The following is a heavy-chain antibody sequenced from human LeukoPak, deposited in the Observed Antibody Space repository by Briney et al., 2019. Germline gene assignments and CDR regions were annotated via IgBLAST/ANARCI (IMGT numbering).Heavy chain of an antibody. CDR3: ARDVGYCSGGSCFPLDY. CDR1: GGSISSYY. Sequence: KTSETLSLTCTVSGGSISSYYWNWIRQPPGKGLEWIGYIYNSGSTNNNPSLKSRVTISVDTSKKQFSLKLSSVTAADTAVYYCARDVGYCSGGSCFPLDYWGQGTLVTVSS. D-gene: IGHD2-15*01. CDR2: IYNSGST. J-gene: IGHJ4*02. V-gene: IGHV4-4*08.